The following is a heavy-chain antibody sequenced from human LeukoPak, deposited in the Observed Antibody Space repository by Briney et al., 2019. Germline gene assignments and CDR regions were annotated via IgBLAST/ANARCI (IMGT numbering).Heavy chain of an antibody. CDR2: IDWDDDK. D-gene: IGHD4-17*01. CDR1: GFSLRTSGMC. CDR3: ARFMTTETGGFDY. V-gene: IGHV2-70*11. Sequence: SGPTLVNPPQTLTLTCTFSGFSLRTSGMCLTWIRQPPGEALEWLPRIDWDDDKYYSTSLKTRLTISKDTSKNQVVLTMTNMDPVDTATYYCARFMTTETGGFDYWGQGTLVTVSS. J-gene: IGHJ4*02.